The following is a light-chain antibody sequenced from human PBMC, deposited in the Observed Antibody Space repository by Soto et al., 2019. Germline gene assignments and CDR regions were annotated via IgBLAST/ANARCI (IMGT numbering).Light chain of an antibody. J-gene: IGLJ1*01. CDR1: VLPKQY. CDR2: KDS. CDR3: QSADSSGTYV. V-gene: IGLV3-25*03. Sequence: SYELTQPPSVSVSPGQTARITCSGDVLPKQYAYWYQQRPGQAPVMVINKDSERPSGIPERFSGSSSGTIVTLTISGVQAEDEADYYCQSADSSGTYVFGTGTKLTVL.